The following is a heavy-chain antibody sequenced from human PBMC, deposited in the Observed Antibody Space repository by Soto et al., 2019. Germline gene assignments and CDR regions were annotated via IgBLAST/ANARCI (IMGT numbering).Heavy chain of an antibody. V-gene: IGHV1-24*01. J-gene: IGHJ6*01. D-gene: IGHD3-3*01. Sequence: ASVKVSCKVSGYTLTELSMHWVRQAPGKGLEWMGGSDPEDGETIYAQKFQGRVTMTEDTSTDTAYMELSSLRSEDTAVYYCATPYYDFWSGYPRAHPPGAKCGMGVWRRVXTVTVGS. CDR3: ATPYYDFWSGYPRAHPPGAKCGMGV. CDR2: SDPEDGET. CDR1: GYTLTELS.